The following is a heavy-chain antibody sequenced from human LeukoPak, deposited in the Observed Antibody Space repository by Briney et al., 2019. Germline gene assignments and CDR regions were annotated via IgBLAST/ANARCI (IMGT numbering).Heavy chain of an antibody. CDR3: ARVDVLLWFGELSSHAFDI. CDR2: INHSGST. D-gene: IGHD3-10*01. CDR1: GGSFSGYY. J-gene: IGHJ3*02. Sequence: SETLSLTCAVYGGSFSGYYWSWIRPPPGKGLEWIGEINHSGSTNYNPSLKSRVTISVDTSKNQFSLKLSSVTAADTAVYYCARVDVLLWFGELSSHAFDIWGQGTMVTVSS. V-gene: IGHV4-34*01.